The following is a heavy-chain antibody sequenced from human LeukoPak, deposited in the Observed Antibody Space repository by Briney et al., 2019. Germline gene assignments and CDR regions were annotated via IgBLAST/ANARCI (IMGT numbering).Heavy chain of an antibody. V-gene: IGHV3-23*01. Sequence: PGGSLRLSCAASGFTFSNYAMTWVRQAPGKGLEWVSAISGSDGSTYYSDSVTGRFTISRDNSKNTLYLQMTSLRTDDTAVYYCAKDGYDXWSAYQIDLWGLGTLVTVSS. CDR3: AKDGYDXWSAYQIDL. CDR1: GFTFSNYA. CDR2: ISGSDGST. D-gene: IGHD3-3*01. J-gene: IGHJ5*02.